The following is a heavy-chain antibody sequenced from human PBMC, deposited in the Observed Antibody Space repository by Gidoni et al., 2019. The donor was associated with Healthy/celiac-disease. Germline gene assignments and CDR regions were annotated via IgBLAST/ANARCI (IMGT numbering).Heavy chain of an antibody. CDR2: ISGSVGST. J-gene: IGHJ4*02. V-gene: IGHV3-23*01. CDR1: GFTFHSYA. D-gene: IGHD3-22*01. CDR3: AKTEDSSGYYWDFDY. Sequence: EVQLLESGGGLVQSGGSLVLSCAAYGFTFHSYAMSWVRQAPEKVLEWVSAISGSVGSTYYADSVKGRFTISRDNSKNTPYLQMNSLRAEDTAVYYCAKTEDSSGYYWDFDYWGQGTLVTVSS.